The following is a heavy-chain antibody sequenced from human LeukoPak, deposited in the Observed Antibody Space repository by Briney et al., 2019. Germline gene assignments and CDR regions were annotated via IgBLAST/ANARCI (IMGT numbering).Heavy chain of an antibody. D-gene: IGHD1-7*01. J-gene: IGHJ4*02. V-gene: IGHV3-23*01. CDR1: GLLFNHSA. Sequence: GGSLTLSCAASGLLFNHSAMTWVRQPPGKGLEWVSGISGSGGSTDYAGSVKGRFTISRDNSRNTLYLQMNSLRAEDTALYYCAKAGWNWYFDSWGQGTLVTVSS. CDR2: ISGSGGST. CDR3: AKAGWNWYFDS.